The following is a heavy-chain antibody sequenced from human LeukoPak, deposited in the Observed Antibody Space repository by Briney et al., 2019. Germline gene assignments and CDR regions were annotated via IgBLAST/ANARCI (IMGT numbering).Heavy chain of an antibody. CDR1: GFTFTNYW. CDR3: ARGAPAAGRVDY. J-gene: IGHJ4*02. CDR2: IEYNGGAK. Sequence: PGGSLRLSCVASGFTFTNYWMSWFRQAPGKGQEWVANIEYNGGAKDYADSVKGRFSISRDNAKNSLYLQLNSLRNEDTALYYCARGAPAAGRVDYWGQGTLVTVSS. D-gene: IGHD6-25*01. V-gene: IGHV3-7*01.